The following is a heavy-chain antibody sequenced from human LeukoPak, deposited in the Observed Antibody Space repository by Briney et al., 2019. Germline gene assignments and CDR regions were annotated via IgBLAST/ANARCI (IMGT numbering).Heavy chain of an antibody. CDR3: ARDGSGSYAVNWFDP. CDR2: ISGSGGST. V-gene: IGHV3-23*01. D-gene: IGHD1-26*01. CDR1: GFTFSSYA. J-gene: IGHJ5*02. Sequence: PGGSLRLSCAASGFTFSSYAMSWVRQAPGKGLEWVSAISGSGGSTYYADSVKGRFTISRDNSKNTLYLQMGSLRAEDMAVYYCARDGSGSYAVNWFDPWGQGTLVTVSS.